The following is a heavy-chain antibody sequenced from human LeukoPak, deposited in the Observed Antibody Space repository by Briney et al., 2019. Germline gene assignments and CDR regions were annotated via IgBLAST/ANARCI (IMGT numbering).Heavy chain of an antibody. Sequence: ASVKVSCKASGYTFTSYYMHWVRQAAGQGVEGMGIINPSGGSTSYAQKFQGRVTMTRDTSTSTAYMELSSLRSEDTAVYYCASYHHFSSGYSNYWGQGTLVTVSS. J-gene: IGHJ4*02. V-gene: IGHV1-46*01. D-gene: IGHD3-22*01. CDR3: ASYHHFSSGYSNY. CDR2: INPSGGST. CDR1: GYTFTSYY.